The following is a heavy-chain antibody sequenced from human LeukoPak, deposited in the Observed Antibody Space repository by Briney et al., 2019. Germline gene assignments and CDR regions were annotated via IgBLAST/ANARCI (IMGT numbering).Heavy chain of an antibody. CDR2: IHYSGST. V-gene: IGHV4-39*07. CDR1: GGSISSSIYF. J-gene: IGHJ4*02. D-gene: IGHD6-19*01. Sequence: PSETLSLTCTVSGGSISSSIYFWGWIRQPPGQGLEWIGSIHYSGSTYHDPSLKSRITISVDTYKNQFSLKLSSVTAADTAVYFCARGDSSGWYYFDYWGQGTLVTVSP. CDR3: ARGDSSGWYYFDY.